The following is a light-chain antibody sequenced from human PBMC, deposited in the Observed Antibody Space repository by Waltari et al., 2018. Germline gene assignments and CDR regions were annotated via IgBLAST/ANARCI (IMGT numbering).Light chain of an antibody. V-gene: IGKV1-8*01. CDR2: AAS. J-gene: IGKJ1*01. Sequence: AIRMTQSPSSLSASIGDRVTISCRASQGVSTYLAWYQQKPGKAPSLLIHAASTLQSGVPSGFSGSGTGTDFTLTITCLQSEDFATYYCQQYHDYPWTFGQGTKVDI. CDR1: QGVSTY. CDR3: QQYHDYPWT.